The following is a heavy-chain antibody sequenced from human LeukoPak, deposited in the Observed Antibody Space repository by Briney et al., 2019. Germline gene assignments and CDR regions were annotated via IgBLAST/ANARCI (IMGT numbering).Heavy chain of an antibody. CDR1: GYSFTSYW. CDR3: ARRNYDSGGYNLGPADF. V-gene: IGHV5-51*01. D-gene: IGHD3-22*01. J-gene: IGHJ4*02. CDR2: IYPADSHT. Sequence: GESLKISCKGSGYSFTSYWIGWVRQMPGKGLEWMGIIYPADSHTRYSPSFQGQVTISADKSINTAYLQWRSLKASDTAMYYCARRNYDSGGYNLGPADFWGQGTLVTVSS.